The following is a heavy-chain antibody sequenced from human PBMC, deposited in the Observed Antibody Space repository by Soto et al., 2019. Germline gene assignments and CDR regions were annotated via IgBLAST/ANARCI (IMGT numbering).Heavy chain of an antibody. CDR2: INPSGGST. D-gene: IGHD3-16*02. J-gene: IGHJ3*02. Sequence: ASVQVSCKASGYTFTSYYMHWVRQPPGQGLEWMGIINPSGGSTSYAQTFQGRVTMTRDTSTSTVYMELSSLRSEDKAVYYCAKKGMGYRCFDIWGQGTMVTVSS. CDR1: GYTFTSYY. CDR3: AKKGMGYRCFDI. V-gene: IGHV1-46*01.